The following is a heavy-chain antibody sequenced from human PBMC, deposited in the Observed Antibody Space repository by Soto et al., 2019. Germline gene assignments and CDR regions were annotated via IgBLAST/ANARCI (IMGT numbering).Heavy chain of an antibody. CDR2: ISSSSSYI. CDR3: ARGAHDPDSSGYSNAPY. CDR1: GFTFSSYS. V-gene: IGHV3-21*01. D-gene: IGHD3-22*01. Sequence: GGSLRLSCAASGFTFSSYSMNWVRQAPGKGLEWVSSISSSSSYIYYADSVKGRFTISRDNSKNTLYLQMNSLRAEDTAVYYCARGAHDPDSSGYSNAPYWGQGTLVTVSS. J-gene: IGHJ4*02.